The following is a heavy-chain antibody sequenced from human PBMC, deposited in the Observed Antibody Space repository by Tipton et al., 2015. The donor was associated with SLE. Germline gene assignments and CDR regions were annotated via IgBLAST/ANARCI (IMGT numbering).Heavy chain of an antibody. V-gene: IGHV5-51*03. CDR1: GYSFTNYW. D-gene: IGHD5-12*01. Sequence: QSGPEVKKPGESLKMSCKTSGYSFTNYWIGWVRQMPGKGREVMGIVYPGDSETKYMSSFEDQVTISADRSTTTAHLQWRSLKASDSGMYYCARGGYTGYGLTWGQGTQVTVS. CDR3: ARGGYTGYGLT. J-gene: IGHJ5*02. CDR2: VYPGDSET.